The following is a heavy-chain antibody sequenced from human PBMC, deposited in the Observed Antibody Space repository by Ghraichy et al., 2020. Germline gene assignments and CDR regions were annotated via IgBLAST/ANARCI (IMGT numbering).Heavy chain of an antibody. D-gene: IGHD3-10*01. CDR1: GGSISSYY. CDR3: ARQNYGSGIGSYYFDY. CDR2: IYYSGRT. V-gene: IGHV4-59*08. J-gene: IGHJ4*02. Sequence: SETLSLTCTVSGGSISSYYWSWIRQPPGKGLEWIGYIYYSGRTNYNPSLKSRVTISVDTSKNQFSLKLSSVTAADTAVYYCARQNYGSGIGSYYFDYWGQGTLVTVSS.